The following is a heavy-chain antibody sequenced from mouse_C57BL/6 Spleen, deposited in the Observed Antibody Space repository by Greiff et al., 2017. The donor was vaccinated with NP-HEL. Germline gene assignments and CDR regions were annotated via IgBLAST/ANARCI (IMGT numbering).Heavy chain of an antibody. J-gene: IGHJ4*01. CDR1: GYTFTDYN. CDR3: ARSDFYYDYSYYAMDY. Sequence: VQLQQSGPELVKPGASVKIPCKASGYTFTDYNMDWVKQSHGKSLEWIGDINPNNGGTIYNQKFKGKATLTVDKSSSTAYMELRSLTSEDTAVYYCARSDFYYDYSYYAMDYWGQGTSVTVSS. V-gene: IGHV1-18*01. D-gene: IGHD2-4*01. CDR2: INPNNGGT.